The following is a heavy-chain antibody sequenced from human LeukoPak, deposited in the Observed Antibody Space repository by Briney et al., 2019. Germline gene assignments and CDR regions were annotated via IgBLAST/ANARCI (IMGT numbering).Heavy chain of an antibody. Sequence: GGSLRLSCAASGLPFSTYAMNWVRHTPGKGLEWVSSIVGSGADTYYADSVKGRFTISRDDSKNSLNLQMNSLRAEDTAVYYCATPTISRSLDYWGQGTLVTVSS. CDR2: IVGSGADT. D-gene: IGHD1-26*01. CDR3: ATPTISRSLDY. V-gene: IGHV3-23*01. J-gene: IGHJ4*02. CDR1: GLPFSTYA.